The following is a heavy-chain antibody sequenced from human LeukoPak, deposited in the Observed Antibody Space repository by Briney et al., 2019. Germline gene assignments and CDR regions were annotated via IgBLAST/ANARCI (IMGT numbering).Heavy chain of an antibody. CDR1: GGSFTFASHA. V-gene: IGHV1-69*13. CDR3: AGFFYDNSHDAFDL. D-gene: IGHD3-22*01. Sequence: SSVKVSCKASGGSFTFASHAITWVRQAPGQGLEWMEGIIPIYGSPSYAQRFQGRVTITSDESARTVYMELSSLRSEGTAVYYCAGFFYDNSHDAFDLCGQGTMVTVSS. CDR2: IIPIYGSP. J-gene: IGHJ3*01.